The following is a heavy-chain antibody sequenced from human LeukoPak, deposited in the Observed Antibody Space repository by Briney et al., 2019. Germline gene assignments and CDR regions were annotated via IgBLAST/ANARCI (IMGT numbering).Heavy chain of an antibody. CDR1: GGSFGGYY. V-gene: IGHV4-34*01. D-gene: IGHD3-16*02. J-gene: IGHJ4*02. Sequence: SETLSLTCAVYGGSFGGYYWSWIRQPPGKGLEWIGEINHSGSTNYNPSLKSRVTISVDTSKNQFSLKLSSVTAADTAVYYCARQLSRWATRGFDYWGQGTLVAVSS. CDR3: ARQLSRWATRGFDY. CDR2: INHSGST.